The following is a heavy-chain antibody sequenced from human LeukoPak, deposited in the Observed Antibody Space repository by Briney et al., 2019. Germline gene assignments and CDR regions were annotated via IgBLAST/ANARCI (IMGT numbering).Heavy chain of an antibody. CDR3: AKEAVTTTYYYYMDV. J-gene: IGHJ6*03. D-gene: IGHD4-17*01. Sequence: SETLSLTCTVSGGSISSYYWSWIRQPAGKGLEWIGRIYTSGSTNYNPSLKSRVTMSVDTSKNQFSLKLSSVTAADTAVYYCAKEAVTTTYYYYMDVWGKGTTVTISS. CDR1: GGSISSYY. V-gene: IGHV4-4*07. CDR2: IYTSGST.